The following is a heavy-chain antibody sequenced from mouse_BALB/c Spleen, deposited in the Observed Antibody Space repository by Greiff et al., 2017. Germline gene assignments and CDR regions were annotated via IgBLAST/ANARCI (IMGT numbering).Heavy chain of an antibody. Sequence: EVQLVESGGGLVKPGGSLKLSCAASGFTFSSYAMSWVRQTPEKRLEWVASISRGSSTYYPDSVMGRFTISRDNARYILYLQMSSLRSEDTAMYYYAREAEYVSRYWYFDVWGAGTTVTVSS. CDR2: ISRGSST. J-gene: IGHJ1*01. CDR1: GFTFSSYA. CDR3: AREAEYVSRYWYFDV. V-gene: IGHV5-6-5*01. D-gene: IGHD1-1*01.